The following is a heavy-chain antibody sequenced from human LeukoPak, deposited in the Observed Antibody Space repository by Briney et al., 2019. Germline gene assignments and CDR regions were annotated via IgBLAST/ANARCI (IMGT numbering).Heavy chain of an antibody. CDR2: INPNSGGT. CDR3: ARRKIAVAALDY. J-gene: IGHJ4*02. Sequence: GASVNVSCKASGYTFTGYYMHWVRQAPGQGLEWMGWINPNSGGTNYAQKFQGRVTMTRDTSISTAYMELSRLRSDDTAVYYCARRKIAVAALDYWGQGTLVTVSS. D-gene: IGHD6-19*01. V-gene: IGHV1-2*02. CDR1: GYTFTGYY.